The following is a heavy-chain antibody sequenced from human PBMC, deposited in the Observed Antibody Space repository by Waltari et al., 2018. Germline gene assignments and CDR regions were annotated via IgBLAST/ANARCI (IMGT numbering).Heavy chain of an antibody. CDR1: GGSISRYY. D-gene: IGHD1-26*01. Sequence: QVQLQESGPGLVKPSETLSLTCTVSGGSISRYYWSWTRQPPGKGLEWIGYIYYSGSTNYNPSLKSRVTISVDTSKNQFSLKLSSVTAADTAVYYCARGDGRWLGYFDYWGQGTLVTVSS. CDR2: IYYSGST. V-gene: IGHV4-59*01. CDR3: ARGDGRWLGYFDY. J-gene: IGHJ4*02.